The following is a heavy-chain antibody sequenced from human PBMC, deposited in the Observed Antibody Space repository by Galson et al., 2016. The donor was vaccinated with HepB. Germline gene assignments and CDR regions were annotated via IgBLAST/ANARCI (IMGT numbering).Heavy chain of an antibody. J-gene: IGHJ6*02. V-gene: IGHV3-48*03. Sequence: SLRLSCAASGFTFSSFEMNWVRQAPGKGLEWLSYISSSGTTIYYADSVKGRFTISRDNARDSLYLQMNSLRVEDTAVYYCARDLVYPGDYGKYYYYGMDVGGQGTTVTVSS. CDR3: ARDLVYPGDYGKYYYYGMDV. D-gene: IGHD4-17*01. CDR1: GFTFSSFE. CDR2: ISSSGTTI.